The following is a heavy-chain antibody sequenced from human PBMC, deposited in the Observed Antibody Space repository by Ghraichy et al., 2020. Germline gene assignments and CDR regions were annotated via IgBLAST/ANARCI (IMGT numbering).Heavy chain of an antibody. CDR2: ISGSGGST. CDR1: GFTFSSYA. Sequence: GGSLRLSCAASGFTFSSYAMSWVRQAPGKGLEWVSAISGSGGSTYYADSVKGRFTISRDNSKNTLYLQMNSLRAEDTAVYYCAKDLAGRPVAGAIFDYWGQGTLVTVSS. V-gene: IGHV3-23*01. D-gene: IGHD6-19*01. J-gene: IGHJ4*02. CDR3: AKDLAGRPVAGAIFDY.